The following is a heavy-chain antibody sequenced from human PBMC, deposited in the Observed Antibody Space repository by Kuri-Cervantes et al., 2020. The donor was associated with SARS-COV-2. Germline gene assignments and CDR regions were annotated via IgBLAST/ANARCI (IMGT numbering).Heavy chain of an antibody. J-gene: IGHJ4*02. CDR1: GFNFDDYA. CDR2: ISWNSGSI. D-gene: IGHD6-19*01. Sequence: SLKISCAASGFNFDDYAMHWVRQAPGEGLEWVSGISWNSGSIGYADSVKGRFTISRDNSKNTLYLQMNSLRAEDTAVYFRAKIRGGWYKVDYWGQGTLVTVSS. V-gene: IGHV3-9*01. CDR3: AKIRGGWYKVDY.